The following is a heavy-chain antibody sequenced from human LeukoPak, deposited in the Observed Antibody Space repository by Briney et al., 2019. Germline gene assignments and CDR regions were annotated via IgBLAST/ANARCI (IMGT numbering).Heavy chain of an antibody. CDR3: ARGGSYSSSWYRTGNFDY. D-gene: IGHD6-13*01. Sequence: RGSLRLSCAASGFTFSSYDMHWVRQATGKGLEWVSAIGTAGETYYPGSVKGRFTISRENAKNSLYLQMNSLRAGDTAVYYCARGGSYSSSWYRTGNFDYWGQGTLVTVSS. V-gene: IGHV3-13*01. CDR2: IGTAGET. CDR1: GFTFSSYD. J-gene: IGHJ4*02.